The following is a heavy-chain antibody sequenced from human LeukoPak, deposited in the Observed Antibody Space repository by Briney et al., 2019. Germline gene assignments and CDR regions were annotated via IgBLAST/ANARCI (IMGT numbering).Heavy chain of an antibody. V-gene: IGHV4-39*07. Sequence: SETLSLTCTVSGGSISSTSYYWAWIRQPPGKGLEWIGSIYYRGNTYYNPSLTSRVTISIDTSKNQFSLKLSSVTAADTAVYYCARKGPPRIASGWYLIWFDPWGQGTLVTVSS. CDR1: GGSISSTSYY. J-gene: IGHJ5*02. D-gene: IGHD6-19*01. CDR3: ARKGPPRIASGWYLIWFDP. CDR2: IYYRGNT.